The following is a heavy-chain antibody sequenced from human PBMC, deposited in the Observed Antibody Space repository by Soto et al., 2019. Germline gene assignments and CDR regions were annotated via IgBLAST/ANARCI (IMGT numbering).Heavy chain of an antibody. CDR1: GGTFSSYA. CDR2: IIPIFGTA. CDR3: ARDHEVIDGGWFDL. Sequence: QVQLVQSGAEVKKPGSSVKVSCKASGGTFSSYAISWVRQAPGQGLEWMGGIIPIFGTANYAQKFQGRVTXXAXEXXSTAYMELSSVSSEDTAVYYCARDHEVIDGGWFDLWGQGTLVTVSS. D-gene: IGHD3-16*01. V-gene: IGHV1-69*12. J-gene: IGHJ5*02.